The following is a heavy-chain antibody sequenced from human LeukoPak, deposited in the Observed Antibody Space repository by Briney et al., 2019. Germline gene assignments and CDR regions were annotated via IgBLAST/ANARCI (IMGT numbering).Heavy chain of an antibody. V-gene: IGHV3-21*01. CDR2: ISSSSSYI. CDR1: GFTFSSYS. J-gene: IGHJ3*02. CDR3: ARVVRQQWLLANAFDI. Sequence: GGSLRLSCAASGFTFSSYSMNWVRQAPGKGLEWVSSISSSSSYIYYADSVKGRFTISRDNAKNSLYLQMNSLRAEDTAVYYCARVVRQQWLLANAFDIWGQGTMVTVSS. D-gene: IGHD6-19*01.